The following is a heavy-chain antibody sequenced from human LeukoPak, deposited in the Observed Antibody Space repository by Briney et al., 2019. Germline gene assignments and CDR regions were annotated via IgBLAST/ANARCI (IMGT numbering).Heavy chain of an antibody. V-gene: IGHV3-73*01. CDR3: TSKDY. Sequence: GGSLRLSCAASGLSFSSSAMHWVRQASGEGLEWVGRHRNKANSYAKTYAASVKGRFTISRDDTKNTAYLQMNSLKTEDTALYYCTSKDYWGQGTLVTVSS. CDR2: HRNKANSYAK. J-gene: IGHJ4*02. CDR1: GLSFSSSA.